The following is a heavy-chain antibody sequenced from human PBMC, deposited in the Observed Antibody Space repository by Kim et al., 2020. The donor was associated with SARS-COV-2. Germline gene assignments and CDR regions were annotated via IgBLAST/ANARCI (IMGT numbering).Heavy chain of an antibody. J-gene: IGHJ5*02. D-gene: IGHD2-2*01. CDR2: ISAYNGNT. V-gene: IGHV1-18*04. CDR1: GYTFTSYG. CDR3: ARSYCSSTSCRLNWFDP. Sequence: ASVKVSCKASGYTFTSYGISWVRQAPGQGLEWMGWISAYNGNTNYAQKLQGRVTMTTDTSTSTAYMELRSLRSDDTAVYYCARSYCSSTSCRLNWFDPWGQGTLVTVSS.